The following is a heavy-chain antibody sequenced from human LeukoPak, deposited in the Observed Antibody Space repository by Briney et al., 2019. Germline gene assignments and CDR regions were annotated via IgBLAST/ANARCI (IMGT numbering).Heavy chain of an antibody. Sequence: TPSQTLSLTCNVSGVFISDGGYYWSWIRQPPGKGLEWIGYIYHSGFTSYNPSLKSRVTISVDRSNNQFSLRLDFVTAADTALYYCATTPVGSARFFDDWGQETLVSVTS. D-gene: IGHD1-1*01. CDR1: GVFISDGGYY. CDR2: IYHSGFT. J-gene: IGHJ4*02. CDR3: ATTPVGSARFFDD. V-gene: IGHV4-30-2*01.